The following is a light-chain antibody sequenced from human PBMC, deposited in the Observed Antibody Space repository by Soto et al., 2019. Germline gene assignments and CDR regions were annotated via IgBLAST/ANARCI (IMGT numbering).Light chain of an antibody. CDR1: SSDVGGYNY. J-gene: IGLJ1*01. CDR3: CSYAGSYTYV. CDR2: DVS. V-gene: IGLV2-11*01. Sequence: QSVLTQPRSLSGSPGQSVTISCTGTSSDVGGYNYVSWYQQHPGRAPKLMIYDVSKRPSGVPDRFSGSKSGNTASLTISGLQAEDGADYYCCSYAGSYTYVFGTGTKVTVL.